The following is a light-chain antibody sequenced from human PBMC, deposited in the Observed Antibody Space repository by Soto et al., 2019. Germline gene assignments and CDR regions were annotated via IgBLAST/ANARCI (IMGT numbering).Light chain of an antibody. V-gene: IGKV1-5*03. Sequence: DIQMTQSPSTLSASVGDRVTITCRASQSISSWLAWYQQKPGKAPKLLIYKASSLESGVPSRFSGSGSGTEYTLTISSLQPDDFATYYGQQYNSPWTFGQGTKVDIK. CDR3: QQYNSPWT. CDR2: KAS. J-gene: IGKJ1*01. CDR1: QSISSW.